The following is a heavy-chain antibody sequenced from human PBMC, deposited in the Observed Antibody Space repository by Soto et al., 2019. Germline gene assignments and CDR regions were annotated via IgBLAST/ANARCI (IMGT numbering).Heavy chain of an antibody. D-gene: IGHD2-8*01. J-gene: IGHJ3*02. CDR2: ISSSSSYI. Sequence: EVQLVESGGGLVKPGGSLRLSCAASGFTFSSYSMNWVRQAPGKGLEWVSSISSSSSYIYYADSVKGRFTISRDNAKNSLYLQMNSLRAEDTAVYYCARAGYCTNGVCSDAFDIWGQGTMVTVSS. CDR3: ARAGYCTNGVCSDAFDI. V-gene: IGHV3-21*01. CDR1: GFTFSSYS.